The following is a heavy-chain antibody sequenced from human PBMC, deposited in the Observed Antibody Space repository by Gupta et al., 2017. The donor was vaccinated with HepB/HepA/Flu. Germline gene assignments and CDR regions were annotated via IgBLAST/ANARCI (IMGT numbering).Heavy chain of an antibody. D-gene: IGHD3-22*01. CDR2: ISGSGGST. J-gene: IGHJ4*02. CDR3: GKAEGGSGYSYSTD. V-gene: IGHV3-23*01. CDR1: GFTFSSSA. Sequence: EVQLLESGGGLVQPGGSLRLSCAASGFTFSSSAMNWVRQTPGKGLEWVSTISGSGGSTFYADSVKGRFTISRDNSKNTLYLQMNSLKAEDTAIYYGGKAEGGSGYSYSTDWGQGPLVTVS.